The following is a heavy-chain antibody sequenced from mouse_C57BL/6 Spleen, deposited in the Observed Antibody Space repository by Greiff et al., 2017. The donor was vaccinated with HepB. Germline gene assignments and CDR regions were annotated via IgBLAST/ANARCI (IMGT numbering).Heavy chain of an antibody. CDR2: IHPNSGST. J-gene: IGHJ1*03. V-gene: IGHV1-64*01. CDR3: ARYLIITRYFDV. D-gene: IGHD1-1*01. CDR1: GYTFTSYW. Sequence: QVQLQQPGAELVKPGASVKLSCKASGYTFTSYWMHWVKQRPGQGLEWIGMIHPNSGSTNYNEKFKSKATLTVDQSSSTAYMQLSSLTSEDSAVYYCARYLIITRYFDVWGTGTTVTVSS.